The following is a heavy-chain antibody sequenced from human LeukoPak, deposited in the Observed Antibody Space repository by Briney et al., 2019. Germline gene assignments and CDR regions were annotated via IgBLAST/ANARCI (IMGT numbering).Heavy chain of an antibody. CDR1: GFTFSTYG. J-gene: IGHJ2*01. CDR2: ISSSSSYI. Sequence: GGTLRLSCSASGFTFSTYGMSWVRQAPGKGLEWVSSISSSSSYIYYADSVKGRFTISRDNAKNSLYLQMNSLRAEDTAVYYCARDLWNRRSFDLWGRGTLVTVSS. V-gene: IGHV3-21*01. CDR3: ARDLWNRRSFDL. D-gene: IGHD1-1*01.